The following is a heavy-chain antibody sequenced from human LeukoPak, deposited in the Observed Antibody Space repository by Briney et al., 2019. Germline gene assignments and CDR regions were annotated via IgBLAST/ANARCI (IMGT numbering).Heavy chain of an antibody. CDR3: AKDRIVGDTNFFDY. J-gene: IGHJ4*02. D-gene: IGHD1-26*01. V-gene: IGHV3-30*18. Sequence: PGGSLRLSCAASGFTFSSYAMHWVRQAPGKGLEWVAVISYDGSKKYYADSVKGRFAISRDNSKNTLYLQMNSLRGEDTAVYYCAKDRIVGDTNFFDYWGQGTLVTASS. CDR1: GFTFSSYA. CDR2: ISYDGSKK.